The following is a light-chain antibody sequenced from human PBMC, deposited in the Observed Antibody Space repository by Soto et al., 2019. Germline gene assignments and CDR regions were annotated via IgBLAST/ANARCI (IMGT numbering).Light chain of an antibody. V-gene: IGLV1-40*01. J-gene: IGLJ1*01. CDR1: GSNIGAGYD. CDR3: QSYDSSLSGYV. CDR2: GNS. Sequence: QSVLTQPPSVSGAPGQRVTISGIGGGSNIGAGYDVHWYQQLPGTAPKLLIYGNSNRPSGVPDRFSGSKSGTSASLAITGLQAEDEADYYCQSYDSSLSGYVFGTGTKLTVL.